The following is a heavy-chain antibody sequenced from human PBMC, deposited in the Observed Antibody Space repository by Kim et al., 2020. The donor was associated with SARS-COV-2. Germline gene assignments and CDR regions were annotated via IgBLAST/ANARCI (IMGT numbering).Heavy chain of an antibody. V-gene: IGHV4-59*01. CDR3: ASAPLWFGESNYGMDV. D-gene: IGHD3-10*01. J-gene: IGHJ6*02. Sequence: SLKSRITISVATSKNQFSLKLSSVTAADTAVYYCASAPLWFGESNYGMDVWGQGTTVTVSS.